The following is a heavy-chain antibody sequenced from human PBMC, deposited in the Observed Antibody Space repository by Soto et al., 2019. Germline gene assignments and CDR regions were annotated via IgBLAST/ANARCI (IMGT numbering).Heavy chain of an antibody. V-gene: IGHV3-30*18. D-gene: IGHD3-3*01. CDR1: GFTFSSYG. J-gene: IGHJ4*02. CDR3: AKDLSPEMEWLPSFDY. Sequence: GGFLRLSCAASGFTFSSYGMHWVRQAPGKGLEWVAVISYDGSNKYYADSVKGRFTISRDNSKNTLYLQMNSLRAEDTAVYYCAKDLSPEMEWLPSFDYWGQGTLVTVSS. CDR2: ISYDGSNK.